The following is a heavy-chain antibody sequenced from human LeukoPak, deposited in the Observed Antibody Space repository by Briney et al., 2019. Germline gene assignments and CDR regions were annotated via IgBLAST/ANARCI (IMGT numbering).Heavy chain of an antibody. Sequence: PSETLPLTCTVSGGSISSYYWSWIRQPPGKGLEWIGYIYYSGSTNYNPSLKSRVTISVDTSKNQFSLKLSSVTAADTAVYYCARLTMGYGGNSDYWGQGTLVTVSS. CDR1: GGSISSYY. CDR2: IYYSGST. D-gene: IGHD4-23*01. CDR3: ARLTMGYGGNSDY. J-gene: IGHJ4*02. V-gene: IGHV4-59*08.